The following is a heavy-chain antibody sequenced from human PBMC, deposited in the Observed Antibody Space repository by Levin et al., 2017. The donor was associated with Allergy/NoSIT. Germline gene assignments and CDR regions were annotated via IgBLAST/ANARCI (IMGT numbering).Heavy chain of an antibody. V-gene: IGHV3-23*01. CDR3: AKAVFRSGYSFGFDY. CDR1: GFTFSSYA. J-gene: IGHJ4*02. CDR2: ISGSGGST. Sequence: PGGSLRLSCAASGFTFSSYAMTWVRQAPGKGLEWVSAISGSGGSTYYTDSVKGRFTISRDNSRNTLFLQVNSLRAEDTALYYCAKAVFRSGYSFGFDYWGQGTLVTVSS. D-gene: IGHD5-18*01.